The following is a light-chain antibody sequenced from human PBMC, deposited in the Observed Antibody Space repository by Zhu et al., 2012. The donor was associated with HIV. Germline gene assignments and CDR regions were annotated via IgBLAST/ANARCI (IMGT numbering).Light chain of an antibody. J-gene: IGKJ1*01. CDR1: QSVSNNY. CDR3: QQYGSSWT. V-gene: IGKV3-20*01. CDR2: GAS. Sequence: EIVLTQSPGTLSLSPGERATLSCRASQSVSNNYLAWYQQKPGQAPRRLIYGASRRATGIPDRFSGSGSGTDFTLTISRLEPEDFAVYYCQQYGSSWTFGQGTKVEIK.